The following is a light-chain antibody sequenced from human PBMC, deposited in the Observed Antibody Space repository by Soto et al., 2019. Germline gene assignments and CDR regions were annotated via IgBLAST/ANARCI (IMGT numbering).Light chain of an antibody. CDR3: RQFGSSPGFT. V-gene: IGKV3-20*01. CDR1: QSINNRY. Sequence: EIVLTQSPGTLSLSPGERATLSCRASQSINNRYLAWYQQKPGQAPRLLIYAASSRATGIPDRFSGSGSGTDFTLTISRLEPKDFAVYYCRQFGSSPGFTFGPGTKVAIK. J-gene: IGKJ3*01. CDR2: AAS.